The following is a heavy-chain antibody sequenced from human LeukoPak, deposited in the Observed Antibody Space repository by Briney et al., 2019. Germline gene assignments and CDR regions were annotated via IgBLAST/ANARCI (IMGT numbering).Heavy chain of an antibody. CDR3: ARTHVTYDSSGYYFDY. Sequence: SSETLSLTCTVSGGSISSHYWSWIRQPPGKGLEWIGYIYYSGSTNYNPSLKSRVTISVDTSKNQFSLKLSFVTAADTAVYYCARTHVTYDSSGYYFDYWGQGTLVTVSS. CDR2: IYYSGST. V-gene: IGHV4-59*11. CDR1: GGSISSHY. J-gene: IGHJ4*02. D-gene: IGHD3-22*01.